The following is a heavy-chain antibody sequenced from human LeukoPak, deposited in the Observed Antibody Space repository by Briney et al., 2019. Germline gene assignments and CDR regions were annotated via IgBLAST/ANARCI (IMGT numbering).Heavy chain of an antibody. Sequence: SVKVSCKASGGTFSSYAISWVRQAPGQGLEWMGGIIPIFGTANYAQKFQGRVTITADESTSTAYMELSSLRSEDTAVYYCASDLEGSLGQRLGWFDPWGQGTLVTVSS. V-gene: IGHV1-69*01. D-gene: IGHD6-25*01. CDR2: IIPIFGTA. CDR1: GGTFSSYA. CDR3: ASDLEGSLGQRLGWFDP. J-gene: IGHJ5*02.